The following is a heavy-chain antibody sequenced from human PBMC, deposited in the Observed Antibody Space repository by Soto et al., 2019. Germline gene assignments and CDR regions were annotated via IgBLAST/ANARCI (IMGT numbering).Heavy chain of an antibody. CDR3: ARQIYDSDTGPNFQYYFDS. CDR2: IDPSDSQT. D-gene: IGHD3-22*01. CDR1: GYSFAGHW. J-gene: IGHJ4*02. V-gene: IGHV5-10-1*01. Sequence: PGESLKISCKGSGYSFAGHWITWVRQKPGKGFEWMGRIDPSDSQTYYSPSFRGHVTISVTKSITTVFLQWSSLRASDTAMYYCARQIYDSDTGPNFQYYFDSWGQGTPVTVSS.